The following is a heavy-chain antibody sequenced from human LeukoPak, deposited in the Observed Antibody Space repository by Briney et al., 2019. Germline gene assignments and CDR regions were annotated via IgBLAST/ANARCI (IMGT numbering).Heavy chain of an antibody. Sequence: PGGSLRLSCAASGFTFSSYGMNWVRQAPGKGLEWVSYISSSGSTIYYADSVKGRFTISRDNAKNSLYLQMNSLRAEDTAVYYCARVAEAAAFDSWGQGTLVTVSS. CDR2: ISSSGSTI. D-gene: IGHD6-13*01. J-gene: IGHJ4*02. CDR1: GFTFSSYG. CDR3: ARVAEAAAFDS. V-gene: IGHV3-48*04.